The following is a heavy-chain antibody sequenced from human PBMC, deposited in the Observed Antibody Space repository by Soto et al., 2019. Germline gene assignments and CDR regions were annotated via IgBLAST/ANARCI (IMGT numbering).Heavy chain of an antibody. CDR2: MSPNSGNT. CDR3: ARGITQGYDY. J-gene: IGHJ4*02. V-gene: IGHV1-8*01. Sequence: ASLKVACKPSGYTFTTFDINWVRQAPGQGLEWMGWMSPNSGNTGYAQKFQGRVVMTRDTAISTAYMELRSLTSEDTAVYYCARGITQGYDYWGQGTLVTVSS. CDR1: GYTFTTFD. D-gene: IGHD3-16*01.